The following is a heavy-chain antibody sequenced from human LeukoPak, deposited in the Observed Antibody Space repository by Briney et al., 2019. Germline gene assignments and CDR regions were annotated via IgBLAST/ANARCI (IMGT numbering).Heavy chain of an antibody. J-gene: IGHJ3*02. V-gene: IGHV3-48*04. D-gene: IGHD3-22*01. Sequence: DPGGSLRLSCAASGFTFSFYSMNWVRQAPGKGLEWLSYISDDSSIIYYADSVNGRFTISRDNAKNSLYLQMSSLRAEDTAVYYCARPDYYDSSFDAFDIWGQGTMVTVSS. CDR1: GFTFSFYS. CDR3: ARPDYYDSSFDAFDI. CDR2: ISDDSSII.